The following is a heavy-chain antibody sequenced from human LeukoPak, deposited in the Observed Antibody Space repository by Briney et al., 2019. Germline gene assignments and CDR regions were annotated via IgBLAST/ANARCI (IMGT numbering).Heavy chain of an antibody. J-gene: IGHJ4*02. CDR2: IYYSGST. CDR3: ASKPRYYYDPFDY. D-gene: IGHD3-22*01. Sequence: ASETLSLTCTVSGGSISSSSYYWGWVRQPPGKGLEWIGSIYYSGSTYYNPSLKSRVTISVDTSKNQFSLKLSSVTAADTAVYYCASKPRYYYDPFDYWGQGTLVTVSS. CDR1: GGSISSSSYY. V-gene: IGHV4-39*01.